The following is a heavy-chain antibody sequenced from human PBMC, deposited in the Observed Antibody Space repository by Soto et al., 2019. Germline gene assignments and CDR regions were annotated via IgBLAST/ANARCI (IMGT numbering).Heavy chain of an antibody. J-gene: IGHJ4*02. Sequence: ASETLSLTCAVSGYSISSGYYWGWIRQPPGKGLEWIGYVYHTGRTSYNPSLKSRVSISMDTSKNQFSLNLDSVTAADTAVYFCARDFAYFDSWGQGTLVTVSS. V-gene: IGHV4-38-2*01. CDR2: VYHTGRT. CDR1: GYSISSGYY. CDR3: ARDFAYFDS. D-gene: IGHD3-3*01.